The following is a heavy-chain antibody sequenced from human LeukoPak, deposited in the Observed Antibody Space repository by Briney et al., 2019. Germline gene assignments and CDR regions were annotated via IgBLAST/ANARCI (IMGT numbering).Heavy chain of an antibody. V-gene: IGHV3-48*03. J-gene: IGHJ4*02. CDR3: ARISYDSSGYLDY. CDR1: GFTFSSYE. CDR2: ISSSGSTK. Sequence: PTGGSLRLSCAASGFTFSSYEMNWVRQAPGKGLEWVSYISSSGSTKYYADSVKGRLTISRDNAKNSLYLQMNSLRAEDTAVYYCARISYDSSGYLDYWGQGTLVTVSS. D-gene: IGHD3-22*01.